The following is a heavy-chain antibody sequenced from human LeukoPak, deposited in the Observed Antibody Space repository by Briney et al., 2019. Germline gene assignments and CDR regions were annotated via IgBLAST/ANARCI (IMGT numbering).Heavy chain of an antibody. CDR3: ARDGQRNYFYGMDV. CDR2: ITDSGSAL. V-gene: IGHV3-11*01. D-gene: IGHD5-24*01. Sequence: GGSLRLSCAASGFSFSDYYMNWIRQAPGKGLEWVSYITDSGSALYYADSVKGRFTISRDNTKTSLYLQMNSLRAEDTAVYFCARDGQRNYFYGMDVWGQGTTVTVSS. CDR1: GFSFSDYY. J-gene: IGHJ6*02.